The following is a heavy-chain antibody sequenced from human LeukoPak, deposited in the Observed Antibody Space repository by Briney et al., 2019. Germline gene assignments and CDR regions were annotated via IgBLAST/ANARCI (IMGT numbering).Heavy chain of an antibody. V-gene: IGHV3-30*02. Sequence: GGSLRLSCAASGFAASGFTFSTFGMHWVRQAPGKGLEWVAFIRYDGSNKYYADSVKGRFTISRDDSKNTLYLQMNSLRAEDTAVYYCARDTFYYGSGSYGYFDYWGQGTLVTVSS. J-gene: IGHJ4*02. CDR3: ARDTFYYGSGSYGYFDY. CDR2: IRYDGSNK. CDR1: GFTFSTFG. D-gene: IGHD3-10*01.